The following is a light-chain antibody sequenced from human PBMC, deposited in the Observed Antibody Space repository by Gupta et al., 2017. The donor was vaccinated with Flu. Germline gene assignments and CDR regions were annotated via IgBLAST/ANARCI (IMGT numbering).Light chain of an antibody. CDR1: SRDVGGYNF. CDR3: TSYASSSTVA. V-gene: IGLV2-14*01. CDR2: DVN. J-gene: IGLJ3*02. Sequence: QSALTQPASVSGSPGQSITISCIGTSRDVGGYNFVSWYQHPLGKVPRLIIFDVNHRPSGVSDRFSGSKSGNTATLTISGLQVEDDADYYCTSYASSSTVAFGGGTKLTVL.